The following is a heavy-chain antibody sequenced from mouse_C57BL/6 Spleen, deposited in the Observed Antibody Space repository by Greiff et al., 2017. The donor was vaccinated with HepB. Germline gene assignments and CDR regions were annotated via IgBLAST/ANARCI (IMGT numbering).Heavy chain of an antibody. Sequence: VQLQQSGAELARPGASVKMSCKASGYTFTSYTMHWVKQRPGQGLEWIGYINPSSGYTKYNQKFKDKATLTADKSSSTAYMQLSSLTSEDSAVYYFARTAGTGGWFAYWGQATLVTVSA. CDR3: ARTAGTGGWFAY. D-gene: IGHD3-3*01. J-gene: IGHJ3*01. CDR1: GYTFTSYT. CDR2: INPSSGYT. V-gene: IGHV1-4*01.